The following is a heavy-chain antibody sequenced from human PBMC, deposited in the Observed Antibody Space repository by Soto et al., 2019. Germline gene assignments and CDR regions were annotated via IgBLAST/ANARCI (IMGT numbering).Heavy chain of an antibody. J-gene: IGHJ4*02. V-gene: IGHV4-38-2*02. Sequence: PSETLSLTCAVSVYSISSGYYWVWVRQPPGKGLEWIGTIYHSGTTFYNPSLKSRVTMSVDTSKNQFSLNLNSVTAADTAVYYCARDRFGAGWTDDEYWGQGIMVTVSS. CDR2: IYHSGTT. CDR3: ARDRFGAGWTDDEY. D-gene: IGHD6-19*01. CDR1: VYSISSGYY.